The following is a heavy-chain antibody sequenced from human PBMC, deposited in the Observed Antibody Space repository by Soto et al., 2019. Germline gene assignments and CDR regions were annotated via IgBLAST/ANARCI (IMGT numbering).Heavy chain of an antibody. CDR2: NKSNTDGGTI. J-gene: IGHJ4*02. CDR3: ATAHPRGPDF. D-gene: IGHD5-12*01. CDR1: GFTFSNAW. V-gene: IGHV3-15*01. Sequence: EVQLVESGGGLVKPGESLRLSCAASGFTFSNAWMNWVRQAPGKGLEWVGLNKSNTDGGTIDYPAPVRGRFIISRDDSTNTLYLQMNSLKTEDTAVYYCATAHPRGPDFWGQGTLVTVSS.